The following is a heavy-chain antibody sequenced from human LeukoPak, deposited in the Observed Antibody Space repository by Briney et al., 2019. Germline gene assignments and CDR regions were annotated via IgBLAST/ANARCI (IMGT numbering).Heavy chain of an antibody. CDR1: GGTFSSYA. Sequence: GASVKVSCKASGGTFSSYAISWVRQAPGQGLEWMGRIIPILGIANYAQKFQGRVTITADKSTSTAYMELSSLRSEDTAVYYCARERWLQPYYYYGMDVWGQGTTVTVSS. D-gene: IGHD5-24*01. CDR2: IIPILGIA. CDR3: ARERWLQPYYYYGMDV. J-gene: IGHJ6*02. V-gene: IGHV1-69*04.